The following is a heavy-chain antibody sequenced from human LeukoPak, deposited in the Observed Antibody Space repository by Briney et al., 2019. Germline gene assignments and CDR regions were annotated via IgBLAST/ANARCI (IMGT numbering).Heavy chain of an antibody. J-gene: IGHJ6*03. CDR2: INHSGST. CDR3: ARHRRGYGYGGGGGYYYYYYRDV. D-gene: IGHD5-18*01. CDR1: GGSFSGYY. Sequence: SSETLSLTCAVYGGSFSGYYWSWIRQPPGKGLEWIGEINHSGSTNYNPSLKSRVTISVDTSKNRFSLKLSSVTAADTAVYYCARHRRGYGYGGGGGYYYYYYRDVWGKGTRVTISS. V-gene: IGHV4-34*01.